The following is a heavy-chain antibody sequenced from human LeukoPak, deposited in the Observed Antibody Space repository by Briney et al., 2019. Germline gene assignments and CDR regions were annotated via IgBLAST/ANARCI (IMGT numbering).Heavy chain of an antibody. CDR3: ARVGYSYGHYYYYGMDV. CDR2: INHSGST. V-gene: IGHV4-34*01. CDR1: GGSFSGYY. D-gene: IGHD5-18*01. Sequence: PSETLSLTCAVYGGSFSGYYWSRIRQPPGKGLEWIGEINHSGSTNYNPSLKSRVTISVDTSKNQFSLKLSSVTAADTAVYYCARVGYSYGHYYYYGMDVWGQGTTVTVSS. J-gene: IGHJ6*02.